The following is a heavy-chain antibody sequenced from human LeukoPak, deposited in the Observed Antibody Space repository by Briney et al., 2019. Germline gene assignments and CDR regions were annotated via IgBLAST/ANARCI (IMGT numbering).Heavy chain of an antibody. J-gene: IGHJ4*02. Sequence: ASVKVSCKASGYTFTGYDINWVRQATGQGLEWVGWMNPNTGDTGYAQKFQGRVTMTRNSSIGTAYMELSGLRSEDTAVYYCTRGSLSGSSRDYWGQGTLLTVSS. V-gene: IGHV1-8*01. D-gene: IGHD1-26*01. CDR2: MNPNTGDT. CDR3: TRGSLSGSSRDY. CDR1: GYTFTGYD.